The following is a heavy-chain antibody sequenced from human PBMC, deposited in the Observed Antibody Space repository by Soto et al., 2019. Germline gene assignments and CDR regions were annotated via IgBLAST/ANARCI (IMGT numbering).Heavy chain of an antibody. CDR1: GGSISSGGYY. J-gene: IGHJ4*02. Sequence: SETLSLTCTVSGGSISSGGYYWSWIRQHPGKGLEWIGYIYYSGSTYYNPSLKSRVTISVDTSKNQFSLKLSSVTAADTAVYYCAKEDLERDYFDYWGQGTLVTVSS. CDR3: AKEDLERDYFDY. CDR2: IYYSGST. D-gene: IGHD1-1*01. V-gene: IGHV4-31*03.